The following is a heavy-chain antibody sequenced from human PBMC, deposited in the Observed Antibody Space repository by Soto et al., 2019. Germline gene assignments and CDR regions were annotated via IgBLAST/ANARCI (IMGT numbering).Heavy chain of an antibody. J-gene: IGHJ4*02. V-gene: IGHV4-59*08. Sequence: TSETLSLTCTVSGDSISSYYWSWIRQPPRKGLEWIGYIYYSGSTNYNPSLKSRVTISVDTSKNQFSLKLSSVTAADTAVYYCARLVDTAMVYDYWGQGTLVTVSS. D-gene: IGHD5-18*01. CDR1: GDSISSYY. CDR3: ARLVDTAMVYDY. CDR2: IYYSGST.